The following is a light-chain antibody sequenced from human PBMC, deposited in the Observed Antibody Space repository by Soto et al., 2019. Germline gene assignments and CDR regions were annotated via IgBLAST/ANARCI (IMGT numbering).Light chain of an antibody. J-gene: IGLJ2*01. Sequence: QSVLTQSPSVSGAPGQRVTISCTGTSSNLGVGYDVHWYQQLPGTAPKLVIFGNTNRPSGVPDRFSGSKSGTSASLAITGLQAEDEGDYYCQSYDRSLTGHVVFGGGTKVTVL. V-gene: IGLV1-40*01. CDR2: GNT. CDR3: QSYDRSLTGHVV. CDR1: SSNLGVGYD.